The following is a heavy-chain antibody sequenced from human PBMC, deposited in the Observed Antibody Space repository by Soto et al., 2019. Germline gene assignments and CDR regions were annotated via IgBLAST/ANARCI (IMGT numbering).Heavy chain of an antibody. Sequence: GGSLRLSCAASGFTFSSYAMSWVRQAPGKGLEWVSAISGSGGSTYYADSVRGRFTISRDKSKNTLYLQMNSLRAEDTAVYYCAKFGAFRLGYSGIEGWALGTRFTVSS. J-gene: IGHJ6*02. V-gene: IGHV3-23*01. CDR1: GFTFSSYA. CDR2: ISGSGGST. D-gene: IGHD7-27*01. CDR3: AKFGAFRLGYSGIEG.